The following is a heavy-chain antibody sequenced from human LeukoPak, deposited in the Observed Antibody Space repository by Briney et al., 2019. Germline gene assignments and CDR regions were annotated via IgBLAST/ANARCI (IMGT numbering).Heavy chain of an antibody. J-gene: IGHJ4*02. CDR2: IYTSGST. D-gene: IGHD2-15*01. CDR3: ARGYLFDRDY. Sequence: SQTLSLTCTVSGGSISSGSYYWSWIRQPAGKGLEWIGRIYTSGSTNYNPSLKSRVTISVDTSKNQFSLKLSSVTAADTAVYYCARGYLFDRDYWGQGTLVTVSS. V-gene: IGHV4-61*02. CDR1: GGSISSGSYY.